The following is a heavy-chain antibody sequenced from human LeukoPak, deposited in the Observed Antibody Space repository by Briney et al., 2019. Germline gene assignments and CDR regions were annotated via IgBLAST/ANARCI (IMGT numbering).Heavy chain of an antibody. V-gene: IGHV1-46*01. J-gene: IGHJ4*02. D-gene: IGHD2-2*01. CDR3: ARVPVVVVPAATYFDY. Sequence: ASVKVSCKASGYTFTSYYMHWVRQAPGQGPEWMGVISPSGGSTTYAQKFQGRVTLTRDMSTSTDYLELSSLRSDDTAVYYCARVPVVVVPAATYFDYWGQGTLVTVSS. CDR2: ISPSGGST. CDR1: GYTFTSYY.